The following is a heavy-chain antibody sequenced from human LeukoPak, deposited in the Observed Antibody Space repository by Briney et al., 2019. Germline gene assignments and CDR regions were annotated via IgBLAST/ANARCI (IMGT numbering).Heavy chain of an antibody. J-gene: IGHJ4*02. CDR1: GFTFSSYS. CDR2: ISSSSSNI. Sequence: GGSLRLSCAASGFTFSSYSMNWVRQAPGKGLEWVSSISSSSSNIYYADSVKGRFTISRDNAKNSLYLQMNSLRDEGTAVYYCANGAIAMAGTSGHFDYWGQGTLVTVSS. V-gene: IGHV3-21*04. CDR3: ANGAIAMAGTSGHFDY. D-gene: IGHD6-19*01.